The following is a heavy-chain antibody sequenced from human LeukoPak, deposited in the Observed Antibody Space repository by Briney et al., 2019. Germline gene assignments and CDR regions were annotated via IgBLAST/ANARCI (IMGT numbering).Heavy chain of an antibody. CDR3: AGLDYGSGLWPAAVGY. Sequence: GGSLRLSCAASGFTFSSYSMNWVRQVPGKGLEWVSSISSSSSYIYYADSVKGRFTISRDNAKNSLYLQMNSLRAEDTAVYYCAGLDYGSGLWPAAVGYWGQGTLVTVSS. D-gene: IGHD3-10*01. CDR1: GFTFSSYS. V-gene: IGHV3-21*01. J-gene: IGHJ4*02. CDR2: ISSSSSYI.